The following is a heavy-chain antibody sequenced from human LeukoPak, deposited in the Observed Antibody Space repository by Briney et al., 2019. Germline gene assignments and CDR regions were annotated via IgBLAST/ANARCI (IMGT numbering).Heavy chain of an antibody. J-gene: IGHJ4*02. CDR1: GFTFSSYE. Sequence: PGGSLRLSCAASGFTFSSYEMNWVRQAPGKGLEWVSYISPSSGDIYYADSVKGRFTISRDNGKNSLYLQVNSLRDEGTAVYYCARAAYASSPDYWGQGALVTVSS. D-gene: IGHD6-13*01. CDR2: ISPSSGDI. CDR3: ARAAYASSPDY. V-gene: IGHV3-48*03.